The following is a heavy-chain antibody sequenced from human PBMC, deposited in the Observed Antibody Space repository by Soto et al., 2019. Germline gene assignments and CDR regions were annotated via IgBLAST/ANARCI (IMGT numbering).Heavy chain of an antibody. J-gene: IGHJ6*02. V-gene: IGHV1-2*04. D-gene: IGHD3-9*01. CDR1: GYTFTGYY. CDR3: ARSAVRTYDIVTGYYLRYYYYGMDV. Sequence: ASVKVSCKASGYTFTGYYMHWVRQAPGQGLEWMGWINPNSGGTNYAQKFQGWVTMTRDTSISTAYMELSRLRSDDTAVYYCARSAVRTYDIVTGYYLRYYYYGMDVWGHGTTVTVSS. CDR2: INPNSGGT.